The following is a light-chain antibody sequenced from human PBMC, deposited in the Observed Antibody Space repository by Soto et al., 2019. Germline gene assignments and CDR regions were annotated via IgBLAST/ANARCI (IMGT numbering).Light chain of an antibody. CDR3: QQYSSAPLT. Sequence: EILLTQSPGSLSVFPGERDTLXXRASQSVSGSYVAWYQQKPGQTPKXXIDRASTRATGSPDRFSGSGAGTDFTLTSSRLEAEDFAVYYCQQYSSAPLTFGGGTKVDI. J-gene: IGKJ4*01. CDR1: QSVSGSY. CDR2: RAS. V-gene: IGKV3-20*01.